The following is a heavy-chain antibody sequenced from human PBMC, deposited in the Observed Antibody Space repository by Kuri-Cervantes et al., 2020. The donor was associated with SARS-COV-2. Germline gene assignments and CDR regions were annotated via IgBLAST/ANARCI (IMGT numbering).Heavy chain of an antibody. D-gene: IGHD5-18*01. CDR1: GFTFSSYA. V-gene: IGHV3-23*01. J-gene: IGHJ6*02. Sequence: GESLKISCAASGFTFSSYAMSWVRQAPGKGLEWVSAISGSGGSTYYADSVKGRFTISRDNSKNTLYLQMNSLRAEDTAVYYCARDLSYGSNYYYGMDVWGQGTTVTVSS. CDR2: ISGSGGST. CDR3: ARDLSYGSNYYYGMDV.